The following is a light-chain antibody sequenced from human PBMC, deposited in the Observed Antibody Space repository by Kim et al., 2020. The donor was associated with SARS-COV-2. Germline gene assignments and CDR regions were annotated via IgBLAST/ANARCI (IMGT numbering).Light chain of an antibody. J-gene: IGKJ1*01. Sequence: ASVGDTVTITCRASQSIGNWLAWYQQKSGKTPKILIYKASNLEGGVPSRFSGSRSGTEFTLTISTLQPDDSATYYCHQYSNYPWAFGQGTKVDIK. CDR2: KAS. CDR3: HQYSNYPWA. CDR1: QSIGNW. V-gene: IGKV1-5*03.